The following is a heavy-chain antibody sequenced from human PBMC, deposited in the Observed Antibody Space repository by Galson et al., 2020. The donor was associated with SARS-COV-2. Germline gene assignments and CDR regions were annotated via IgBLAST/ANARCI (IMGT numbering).Heavy chain of an antibody. CDR3: AKESCLLGGALPDY. CDR2: ISHDGSTK. D-gene: IGHD2-21*01. V-gene: IGHV3-30*18. CDR1: RLTFSSYG. J-gene: IGHJ4*02. Sequence: GGPLRLPCAASRLTFSSYGMHWVRQAPGKGLEWVAVISHDGSTKYYADSVKGRFTISRDNSKTTPYLQMNSLRPGDMAVYYCAKESCLLGGALPDYWGQGTLVTVSS.